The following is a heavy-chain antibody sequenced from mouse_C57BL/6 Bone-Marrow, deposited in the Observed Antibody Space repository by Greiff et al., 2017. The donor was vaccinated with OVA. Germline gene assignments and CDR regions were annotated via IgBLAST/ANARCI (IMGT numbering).Heavy chain of an antibody. CDR2: ISAGGSYT. J-gene: IGHJ2*01. D-gene: IGHD1-1*02. V-gene: IGHV5-4*01. CDR1: GFTFSSYA. Sequence: EVHLVESGGGLVKPGGSLKLSCAASGFTFSSYAMSWVRQTPEKRLEWVATISAGGSYTYYPDNVKGRFTISRDNAKNNLYLQMSHLKSEDTAMYYCARDFMVLFDYWGQGTTLTVSS. CDR3: ARDFMVLFDY.